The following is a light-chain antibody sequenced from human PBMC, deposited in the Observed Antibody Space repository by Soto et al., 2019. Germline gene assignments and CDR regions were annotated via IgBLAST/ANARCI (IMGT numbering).Light chain of an antibody. CDR1: QGIRND. CDR3: QQSYSTLRRT. CDR2: AAS. J-gene: IGKJ1*01. Sequence: AIQMTQSPSSLSASVGDRVTITCRASQGIRNDLGWYQQKPGKAPKLLIYAASSLQSGVPSRFSGSGSGTDFTLTISSLQPEDFATYYCQQSYSTLRRTFGQGTKVDIK. V-gene: IGKV1-6*01.